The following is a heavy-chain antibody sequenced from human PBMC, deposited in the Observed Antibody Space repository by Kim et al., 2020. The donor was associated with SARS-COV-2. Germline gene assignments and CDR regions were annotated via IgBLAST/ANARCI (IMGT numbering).Heavy chain of an antibody. V-gene: IGHV1-18*01. D-gene: IGHD3-22*01. Sequence: NYAQKLQGRVTMTTDTSTSTAYMELRSLRSDDTAVYYCAREDSSGDYFDYWGQGTLVTVSS. CDR3: AREDSSGDYFDY. J-gene: IGHJ4*02.